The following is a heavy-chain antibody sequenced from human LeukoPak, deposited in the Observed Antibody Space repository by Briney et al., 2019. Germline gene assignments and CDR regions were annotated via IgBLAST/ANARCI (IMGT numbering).Heavy chain of an antibody. V-gene: IGHV3-30*02. CDR2: IRYDGSNK. Sequence: PGGSLRLSCAASGFTFSSYGMHWGRQAPGKGLEWVAFIRYDGSNKYYADSVNGRFTISRDNSKNTLYLQLNSLRAEDTAVYYCAKDQEAETPFDYWGQGTLVTVSS. CDR3: AKDQEAETPFDY. CDR1: GFTFSSYG. J-gene: IGHJ4*02.